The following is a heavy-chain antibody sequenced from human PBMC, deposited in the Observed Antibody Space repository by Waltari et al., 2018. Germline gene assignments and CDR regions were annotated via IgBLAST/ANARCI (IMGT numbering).Heavy chain of an antibody. CDR2: IRSKAYGGTT. CDR1: GFTFGDSA. V-gene: IGHV3-49*03. CDR3: TRVHRVDY. J-gene: IGHJ4*02. Sequence: EVQLVESGGGLVQPGRSLRLSCTAYGFTFGDSAMSWFRQAPGKGLEWVGFIRSKAYGGTTEYAASVKGRFTISRDDSKSIAYLQMNSLKTEDTAVYYCTRVHRVDYWGQGTLVTVSS.